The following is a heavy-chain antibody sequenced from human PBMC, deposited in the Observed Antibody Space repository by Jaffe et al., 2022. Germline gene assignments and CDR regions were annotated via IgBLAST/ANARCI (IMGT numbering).Heavy chain of an antibody. Sequence: QITLKESGPTLVKPTQTLTLTCTFSGFSLSTSGVGVGWIRQPPGKALEWLALIYWNDDKRYSPSLKSRLTITKDTSKNQVVLTMTNMDPVDTATYYCAHRLHGSGSYFDYYMDVWGKGTTVTVSS. D-gene: IGHD3-10*01. CDR2: IYWNDDK. V-gene: IGHV2-5*01. CDR1: GFSLSTSGVG. J-gene: IGHJ6*03. CDR3: AHRLHGSGSYFDYYMDV.